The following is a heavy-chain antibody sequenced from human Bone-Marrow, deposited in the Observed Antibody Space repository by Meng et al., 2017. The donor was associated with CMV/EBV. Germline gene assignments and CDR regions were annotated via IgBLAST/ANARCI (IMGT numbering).Heavy chain of an antibody. Sequence: VVLVQSGAEVKKPGASVTLESNAPGYMFNTYGISWVRQAPGQGLEWMGWISVYNGNTKYAQTVQGRVTMTTDTSTSTVYMELTSLRSDDTAVYYCARDKIAVRPGWFDPWGQGTLVTVSS. D-gene: IGHD6-6*01. CDR3: ARDKIAVRPGWFDP. J-gene: IGHJ5*02. CDR2: ISVYNGNT. CDR1: GYMFNTYG. V-gene: IGHV1-18*01.